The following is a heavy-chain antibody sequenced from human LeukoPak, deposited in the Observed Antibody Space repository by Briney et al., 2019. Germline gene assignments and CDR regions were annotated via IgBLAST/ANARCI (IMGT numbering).Heavy chain of an antibody. Sequence: GGSLRLSCAASGFTFSSYAMSWVRQAPGKGLEWVSAISGSGGSTYYADSVKGRFTISRDNSKNTLYLQMNSLRAEDTAVYYCARDWSYGDYPLNYWGQGTLVTVSS. CDR2: ISGSGGST. CDR3: ARDWSYGDYPLNY. V-gene: IGHV3-23*01. CDR1: GFTFSSYA. D-gene: IGHD4-17*01. J-gene: IGHJ4*02.